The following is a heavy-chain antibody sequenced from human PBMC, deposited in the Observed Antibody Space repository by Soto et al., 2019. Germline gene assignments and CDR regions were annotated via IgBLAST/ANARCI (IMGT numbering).Heavy chain of an antibody. D-gene: IGHD6-13*01. V-gene: IGHV1-69*01. J-gene: IGHJ4*02. CDR2: IIPIFGTA. CDR1: GGTFSSYA. CDR3: ARDWGSYSSSWPTFDY. Sequence: QVQLVQSGAEVKKPGSSVKVSCKASGGTFSSYAISWVRQAPGQGLEWMGGIIPIFGTANYAQKVQGRVTITADESTSTAYMELSSLRSEDTAVYYCARDWGSYSSSWPTFDYWGQGTLVTVSS.